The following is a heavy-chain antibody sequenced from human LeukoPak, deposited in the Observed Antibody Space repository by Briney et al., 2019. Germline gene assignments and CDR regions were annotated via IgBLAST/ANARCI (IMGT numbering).Heavy chain of an antibody. D-gene: IGHD3-22*01. J-gene: IGHJ4*02. V-gene: IGHV3-7*01. CDR1: GFTFSSYS. CDR3: ARGDTRGYYYRFFDY. Sequence: GGSLRLSCAASGFTFSSYSMNWVRQAPGKGLEWVANIKEDGSGIYYVDSGEGRFTISRDNAKKSLYLQMNSLRAEDTAVYYCARGDTRGYYYRFFDYWGQGTLATVSS. CDR2: IKEDGSGI.